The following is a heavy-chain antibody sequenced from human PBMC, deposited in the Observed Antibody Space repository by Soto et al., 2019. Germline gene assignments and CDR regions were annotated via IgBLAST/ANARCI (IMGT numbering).Heavy chain of an antibody. Sequence: QVQLQQWGAGLLKPSETLSLTCAVYDGSSNNYYWSWIRQPPGKGLEWIGEINHSGSTNYNASLKSRVTISEDTSKKQFSLELRCVTAADTAVYYCARGGLIRGVLYYWGQGTLVTVSS. CDR2: INHSGST. J-gene: IGHJ4*02. CDR1: DGSSNNYY. CDR3: ARGGLIRGVLYY. D-gene: IGHD3-10*01. V-gene: IGHV4-34*01.